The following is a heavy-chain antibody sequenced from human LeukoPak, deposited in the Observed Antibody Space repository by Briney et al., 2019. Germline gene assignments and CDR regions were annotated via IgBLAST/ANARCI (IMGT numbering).Heavy chain of an antibody. V-gene: IGHV3-48*01. Sequence: GGSLRLSCAASGFSLRNYSMHWVRQAPGKGLEWVSAVSSSTTANYYADSVKGRFTISRDNARNSLYLQMSSLRADDTAVYYCAKLLGYCSGGSCPDAFDIWGQGTMVTVSS. J-gene: IGHJ3*02. CDR3: AKLLGYCSGGSCPDAFDI. CDR1: GFSLRNYS. CDR2: VSSSTTAN. D-gene: IGHD2-15*01.